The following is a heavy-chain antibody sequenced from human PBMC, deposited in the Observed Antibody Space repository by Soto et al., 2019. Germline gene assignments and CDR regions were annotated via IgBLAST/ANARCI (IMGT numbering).Heavy chain of an antibody. CDR1: GASVNSVSYY. CDR3: ARDLVEDSSSLFGGSYYYGVDV. J-gene: IGHJ6*02. CDR2: IYYSGTT. V-gene: IGHV4-61*01. Sequence: SETLSLTCTVSGASVNSVSYYWSWIRQPPGKGLEWIGYIYYSGTTNYNPSLKSRVAISVDTSNNQFSLKLSSVTAADTAVYYCARDLVEDSSSLFGGSYYYGVDVWGQGTTVTVSS. D-gene: IGHD6-6*01.